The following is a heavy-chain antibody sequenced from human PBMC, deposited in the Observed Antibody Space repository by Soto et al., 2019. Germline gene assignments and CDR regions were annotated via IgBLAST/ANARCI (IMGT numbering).Heavy chain of an antibody. J-gene: IGHJ3*02. Sequence: ASVKVSCKASGYTFTGYYMHWVRQAPGQGLEWMGWINPNSGGTNYAQKFQGRVTMTRDTSISTAYMELSRLRSDDTAVYYCARGGVVTGRRDAFDIWGQGTMVTVSS. CDR3: ARGGVVTGRRDAFDI. CDR2: INPNSGGT. D-gene: IGHD2-15*01. CDR1: GYTFTGYY. V-gene: IGHV1-2*02.